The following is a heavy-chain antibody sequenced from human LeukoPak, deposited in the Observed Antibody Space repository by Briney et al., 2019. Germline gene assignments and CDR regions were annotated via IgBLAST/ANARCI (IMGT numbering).Heavy chain of an antibody. J-gene: IGHJ4*02. CDR2: IRSKAYGGTT. Sequence: QPGRSLRLSCTASGLTFGEYAMSWVRQAPGKGLEWVGVIRSKAYGGTTEYAASVKGRFTISRDDSKSIAYLQMNSLKSEDTAVYHCLYYYDSSGYYLPDHWGQGTLVTVSS. V-gene: IGHV3-49*04. CDR3: LYYYDSSGYYLPDH. D-gene: IGHD3-22*01. CDR1: GLTFGEYA.